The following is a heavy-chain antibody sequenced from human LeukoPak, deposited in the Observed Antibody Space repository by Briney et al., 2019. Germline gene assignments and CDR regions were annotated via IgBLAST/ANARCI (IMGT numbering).Heavy chain of an antibody. CDR3: ARDSRQQLFDY. CDR1: GFTFSSYE. D-gene: IGHD4-11*01. Sequence: PGGSLRLSCAASGFTFSSYEMNWVRQTPGKGLEWLSYISSSGGTIYYADSVKGRFTISRDNAKSPLYLQMNGLRAEDTAVYYCARDSRQQLFDYWGQGTLVTVSS. J-gene: IGHJ4*02. CDR2: ISSSGGTI. V-gene: IGHV3-48*03.